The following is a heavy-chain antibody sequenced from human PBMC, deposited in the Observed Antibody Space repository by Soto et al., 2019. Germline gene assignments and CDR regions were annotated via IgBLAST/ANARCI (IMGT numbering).Heavy chain of an antibody. V-gene: IGHV4-34*01. J-gene: IGHJ5*02. Sequence: QVQLQQWGSGLLKPSETLSLTCAIYGGSFSDYYWHWIRQAPGKGLEWIGEIHLSGRVNFTPSLKSRATLSMDTSKKKFFLTLRSVTAADTAVYYCARTPTRGASAWLDPWGRGNLVTVSS. CDR3: ARTPTRGASAWLDP. CDR2: IHLSGRV. D-gene: IGHD1-26*01. CDR1: GGSFSDYY.